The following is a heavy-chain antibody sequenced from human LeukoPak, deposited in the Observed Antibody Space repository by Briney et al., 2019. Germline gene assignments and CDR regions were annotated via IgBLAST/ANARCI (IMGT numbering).Heavy chain of an antibody. J-gene: IGHJ4*02. CDR1: GYTFTSYD. V-gene: IGHV1-2*02. D-gene: IGHD3-22*01. CDR2: MNPNSGGT. CDR3: YYYDSSGYYYGY. Sequence: GASVKLSCKASGYTFTSYDINWVRQATGQGLEWMGWMNPNSGGTNYAQKFQGRVTMTRDTSISTAYMELSRLRSDDTAVYYCYYYDSSGYYYGYWGQGTLVTVSS.